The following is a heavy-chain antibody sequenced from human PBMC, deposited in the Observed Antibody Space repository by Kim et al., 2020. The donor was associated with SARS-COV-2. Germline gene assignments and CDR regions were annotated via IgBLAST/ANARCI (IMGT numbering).Heavy chain of an antibody. Sequence: GGSLRLSCAASGFTFSSYSMNWVRQAPGKGLEWVSSISSSSSYIYYADSVKGRFTISRDNAKNSLYLQMNSLRAEDTAVYYCAGGGWYLAYFDYWGQGTLVTVSS. CDR3: AGGGWYLAYFDY. D-gene: IGHD6-19*01. J-gene: IGHJ4*02. CDR2: ISSSSSYI. CDR1: GFTFSSYS. V-gene: IGHV3-21*01.